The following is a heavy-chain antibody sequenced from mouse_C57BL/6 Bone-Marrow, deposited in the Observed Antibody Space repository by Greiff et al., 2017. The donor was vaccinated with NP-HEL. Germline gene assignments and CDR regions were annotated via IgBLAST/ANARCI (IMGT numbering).Heavy chain of an antibody. D-gene: IGHD1-1*01. Sequence: QVQLQQSGAELVRPGASVKLSCKASGYTFTDYYINWVKQRPGQGLEWIARIYPGSGNTYYNEKFKGKATLTAEKSSSTAYMQLSSLTSEDSAVYFCARGLGSSLGDYWGQGTTLTVSS. CDR2: IYPGSGNT. J-gene: IGHJ2*01. CDR3: ARGLGSSLGDY. V-gene: IGHV1-76*01. CDR1: GYTFTDYY.